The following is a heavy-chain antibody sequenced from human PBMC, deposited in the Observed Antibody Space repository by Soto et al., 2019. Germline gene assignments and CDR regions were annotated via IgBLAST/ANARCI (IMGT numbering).Heavy chain of an antibody. CDR2: ISYDGSNK. Sequence: QVQLVESGGGVVQPGRSLRLSCAASGFTFSSYGMHWVRQAPGKGLEWVAVISYDGSNKYYADSVKGRFTISRDNSKNTLYLQMNSLRAEDTAVYYCAKDLNYYDSSGYSLWGQGTLVTVSS. D-gene: IGHD3-22*01. V-gene: IGHV3-30*18. CDR3: AKDLNYYDSSGYSL. CDR1: GFTFSSYG. J-gene: IGHJ4*02.